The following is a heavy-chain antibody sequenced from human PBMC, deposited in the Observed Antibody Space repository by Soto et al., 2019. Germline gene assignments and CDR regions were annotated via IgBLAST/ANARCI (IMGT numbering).Heavy chain of an antibody. CDR3: ARGGYFYSYGVDG. CDR2: IYYSGST. Sequence: SETLSLTCTVSGGSISSGGYYWSWIRQHPGKGLEWIAYIYYSGSTYYNPSLNSRVSISMATSKNQFSLKLNSVTVADTAVYNCARGGYFYSYGVDGWGQETRVSVAS. J-gene: IGHJ6*01. D-gene: IGHD6-25*01. V-gene: IGHV4-31*03. CDR1: GGSISSGGYY.